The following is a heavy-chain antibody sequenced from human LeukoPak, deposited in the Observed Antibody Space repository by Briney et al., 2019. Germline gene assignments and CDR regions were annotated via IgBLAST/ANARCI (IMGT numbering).Heavy chain of an antibody. D-gene: IGHD5-18*01. CDR3: AREVLRNSYGS. CDR1: GFIFSSYW. Sequence: PGWSLRLSCAASGFIFSSYWMSWVRQAPGKGLEWVASIKQDGTEKYYVDSVKGRFTISRDNAKNSLYLQMNSLRADDTAVYYCAREVLRNSYGSWGQGTLVTVSS. CDR2: IKQDGTEK. V-gene: IGHV3-7*01. J-gene: IGHJ5*02.